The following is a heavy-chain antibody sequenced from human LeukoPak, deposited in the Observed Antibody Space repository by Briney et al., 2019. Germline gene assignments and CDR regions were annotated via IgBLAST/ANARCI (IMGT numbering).Heavy chain of an antibody. D-gene: IGHD3-10*01. CDR2: INHSGST. CDR3: ARPSYYYGSGSYYKGRYYFDY. CDR1: GGSFSGYS. V-gene: IGHV4-34*01. J-gene: IGHJ4*02. Sequence: SETLSLTCAVYGGSFSGYSWSWIRQPPGKGLEWIGEINHSGSTNYNPSIKSRVTISVDTSKNQFSLKLSSVTAADTAVYYCARPSYYYGSGSYYKGRYYFDYWGQGTLVTVSS.